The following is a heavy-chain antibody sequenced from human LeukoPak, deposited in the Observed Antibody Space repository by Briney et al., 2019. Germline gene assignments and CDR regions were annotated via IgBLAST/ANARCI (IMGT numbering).Heavy chain of an antibody. J-gene: IGHJ4*02. CDR1: GFTVSNNY. CDR2: IYTGGST. Sequence: GGSLRLSCAASGFTVSNNYMSWVRQAPGQGLEWVSVIYTGGSTHYADSVKGRFIISRDNSKNTLYLQMNSLRADDTAVYFCARRAGALYYYDTSGPFDHWGRGTLVTVSS. CDR3: ARRAGALYYYDTSGPFDH. V-gene: IGHV3-53*01. D-gene: IGHD3-22*01.